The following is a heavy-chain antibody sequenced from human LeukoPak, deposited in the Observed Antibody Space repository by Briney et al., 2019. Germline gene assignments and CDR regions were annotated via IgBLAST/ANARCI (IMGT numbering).Heavy chain of an antibody. D-gene: IGHD6-6*01. V-gene: IGHV3-30-3*01. CDR1: GFSFSDAW. CDR2: ISYDGSNK. J-gene: IGHJ4*02. CDR3: ARDAPLLNGELVPPRFDY. Sequence: GGSLRLSCAASGFSFSDAWMNWVRQAPGKGLEWVAVISYDGSNKYYADSVKGRFTISRDNSKNTLYLQMNSLRAEDTAVYYCARDAPLLNGELVPPRFDYWGQGTLVTVSS.